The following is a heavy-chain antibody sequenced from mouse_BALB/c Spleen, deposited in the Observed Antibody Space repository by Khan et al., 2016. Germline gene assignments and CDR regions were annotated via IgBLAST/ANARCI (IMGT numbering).Heavy chain of an antibody. J-gene: IGHJ4*01. Sequence: QVQLQQSGAELARPGASVKLSCKASGYTFTSYWMQWVKQRPGQGLEWIGAIYPGDGDTRYTQKFKGKATLTADKSSSTAYMQLSSLASEDSAVYYCVRGGDYSLYYAMDYWGQGTSVTVSS. CDR1: GYTFTSYW. V-gene: IGHV1-87*01. D-gene: IGHD1-1*01. CDR2: IYPGDGDT. CDR3: VRGGDYSLYYAMDY.